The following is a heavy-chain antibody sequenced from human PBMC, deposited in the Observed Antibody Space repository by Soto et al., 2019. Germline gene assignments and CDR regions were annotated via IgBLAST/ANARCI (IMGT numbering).Heavy chain of an antibody. D-gene: IGHD3-22*01. CDR1: GGTFSSYA. CDR3: ARATSYYYDSSGYYHNWFDP. J-gene: IGHJ5*02. V-gene: IGHV1-69*13. Sequence: ASAKVSCKASGGTFSSYAISWVRQAPGQGLEWMGGIIPIFGTANYAQKFQGRVTITADESTSTAYMELSSLRSEDTAVYYCARATSYYYDSSGYYHNWFDPWGQGTLATVSS. CDR2: IIPIFGTA.